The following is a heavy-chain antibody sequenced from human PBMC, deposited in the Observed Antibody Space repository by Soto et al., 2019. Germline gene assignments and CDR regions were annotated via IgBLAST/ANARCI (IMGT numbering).Heavy chain of an antibody. V-gene: IGHV1-2*04. J-gene: IGHJ6*02. Sequence: ASVKVSCKASGYTFTGYYMHWVRQAPGQGLEWMGWINPNSGDTNYAQKFQGWVTMTRDTSISTAYMELSRLRSDDTAVYYCARAGGDSRTTPNPRAYDMDVWG. CDR2: INPNSGDT. D-gene: IGHD6-13*01. CDR3: ARAGGDSRTTPNPRAYDMDV. CDR1: GYTFTGYY.